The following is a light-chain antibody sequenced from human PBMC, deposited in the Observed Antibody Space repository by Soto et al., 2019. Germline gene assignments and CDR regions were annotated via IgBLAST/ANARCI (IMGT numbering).Light chain of an antibody. CDR2: DVS. V-gene: IGLV2-11*01. Sequence: SVLTQPRSVSGSPGQSVTISCTGTSSDVGGYNYVSWYQQHPGKAPKLMIYDVSKRPSGVPDRFSGSKSGNTASLTISGPQAEDEADYYCCSYAGSYTFVFGTGTKV. J-gene: IGLJ1*01. CDR3: CSYAGSYTFV. CDR1: SSDVGGYNY.